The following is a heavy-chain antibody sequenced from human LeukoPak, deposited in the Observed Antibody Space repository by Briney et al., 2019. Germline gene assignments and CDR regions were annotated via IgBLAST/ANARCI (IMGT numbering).Heavy chain of an antibody. CDR2: IYYSGST. CDR3: ARSPAYYDFWIPLAWFDP. V-gene: IGHV4-59*12. CDR1: GGSINSYY. D-gene: IGHD3-3*01. Sequence: PSETLSLTCTVSGGSINSYYWSWIRQPPGKGLEWIGYIYYSGSTNYNPSLKSRVTISVDTSKNQFSLKLSSVTAADTAVYYCARSPAYYDFWIPLAWFDPWGQGTLVTVSS. J-gene: IGHJ5*02.